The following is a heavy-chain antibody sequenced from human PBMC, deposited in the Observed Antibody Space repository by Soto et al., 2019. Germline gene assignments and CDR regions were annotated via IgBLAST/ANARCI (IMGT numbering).Heavy chain of an antibody. D-gene: IGHD1-26*01. CDR1: GASISRYY. CDR3: ARHATGGTYPLDY. J-gene: IGHJ4*02. V-gene: IGHV4-59*08. CDR2: LYNTGST. Sequence: SENLSLTCTVSGASISRYYLSWVPQSPGKGLEWIGYLYNTGSTIYNPSLKSRLTISVDTSKNQFSLRVSSVTAADTAVYYCARHATGGTYPLDYWGQGTQVTVSS.